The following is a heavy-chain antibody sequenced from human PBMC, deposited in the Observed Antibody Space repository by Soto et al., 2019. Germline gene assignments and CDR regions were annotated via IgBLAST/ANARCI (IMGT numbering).Heavy chain of an antibody. CDR2: INPNSGGT. CDR3: ARDLSSSAPAFDY. V-gene: IGHV1-2*02. D-gene: IGHD6-6*01. J-gene: IGHJ4*02. CDR1: GYTFTGYY. Sequence: ASVKVSCKASGYTFTGYYMHWVRQAPGQGLEWMGWINPNSGGTNYAQKFQGRVTMTRDTSISKAYMELSRMRSDDTDVYYCARDLSSSAPAFDYWGQGTLVTVSS.